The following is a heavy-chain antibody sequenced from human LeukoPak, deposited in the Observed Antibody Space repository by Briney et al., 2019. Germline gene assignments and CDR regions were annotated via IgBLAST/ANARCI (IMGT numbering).Heavy chain of an antibody. D-gene: IGHD3-22*01. CDR1: GYSSTTYW. Sequence: PGESLKISCKGSGYSSTTYWIGWVRQMPGKGLEWMGIIYPGDSDTRYSPSFQGQVTISADKSISTAYLQWSSLKASDTAMYYCVRVPSSGYYLGEYWGQGTLVTVSS. V-gene: IGHV5-51*01. CDR2: IYPGDSDT. J-gene: IGHJ4*02. CDR3: VRVPSSGYYLGEY.